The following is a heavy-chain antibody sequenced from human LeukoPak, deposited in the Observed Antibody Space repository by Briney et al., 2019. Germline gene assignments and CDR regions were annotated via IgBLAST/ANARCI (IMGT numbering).Heavy chain of an antibody. CDR2: IKQDGSEK. Sequence: GGSLRLSCAASGVMFPSYWMTWVRQAPGKGLEWVANIKQDGSEKYYVDSVKGRFTISKDNAKNSVYLQMNSLRAEDTAVYYCARRHHFGFLDSWGQGTLVTVSS. V-gene: IGHV3-7*04. CDR3: ARRHHFGFLDS. J-gene: IGHJ4*02. D-gene: IGHD3-10*01. CDR1: GVMFPSYW.